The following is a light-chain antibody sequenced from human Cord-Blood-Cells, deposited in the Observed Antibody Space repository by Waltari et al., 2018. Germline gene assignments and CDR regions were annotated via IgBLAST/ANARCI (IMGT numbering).Light chain of an antibody. J-gene: IGLJ3*02. CDR2: EGS. V-gene: IGLV2-23*01. CDR1: SSDVGSYNL. CDR3: CSYAGSSTLV. Sequence: QSALTQPASVSGSPGQSITISCTGTSSDVGSYNLVSWYQQHPGKAPKLMIYEGSKRPSVVSNRCSASKSGNTASLTLSVLQAEDEADYYCCSYAGSSTLVFGGGTKLTVL.